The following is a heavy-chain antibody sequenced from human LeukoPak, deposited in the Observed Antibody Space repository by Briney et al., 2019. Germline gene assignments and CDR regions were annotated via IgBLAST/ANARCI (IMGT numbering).Heavy chain of an antibody. Sequence: AGGSLRLSCAASGFTFSSYAMSWVRHVPGKGREGVSAISGSVGSTYYADSVKGRFTISRDNSKNTLYLQMNSLRAEDTAVYYCAKLVYGGNYYFDYWGQGTLVTVSS. D-gene: IGHD4-17*01. CDR1: GFTFSSYA. J-gene: IGHJ4*02. CDR2: ISGSVGST. V-gene: IGHV3-23*01. CDR3: AKLVYGGNYYFDY.